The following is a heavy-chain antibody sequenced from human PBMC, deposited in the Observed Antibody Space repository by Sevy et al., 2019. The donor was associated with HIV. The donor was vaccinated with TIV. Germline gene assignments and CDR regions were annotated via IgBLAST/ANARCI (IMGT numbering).Heavy chain of an antibody. V-gene: IGHV1-46*01. Sequence: ASVKVSCKTFGYTFSNHYIHWVRQAPGHGLDWMGVINPSGGSTNYAHRFQGRVTMTRDPSTSTFYMYLSSLRSEDTAVYYCARDRYASGDFDYWGQGTLVTVSS. CDR1: GYTFSNHY. D-gene: IGHD6-19*01. J-gene: IGHJ4*02. CDR2: INPSGGST. CDR3: ARDRYASGDFDY.